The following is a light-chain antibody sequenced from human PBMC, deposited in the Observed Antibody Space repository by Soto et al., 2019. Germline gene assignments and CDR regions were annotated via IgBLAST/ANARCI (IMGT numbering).Light chain of an antibody. V-gene: IGKV1-5*01. CDR1: QSISNW. CDR2: GAS. Sequence: DIQMTQSPSTLSASVGDRVTITCRASQSISNWLAWYQQKPGKAPKLLISGASSLESGVPSRFSGSGSGTEFTLTISSMQPDDFANYYCQQYDSYSYTFGQGTKVDXK. J-gene: IGKJ2*01. CDR3: QQYDSYSYT.